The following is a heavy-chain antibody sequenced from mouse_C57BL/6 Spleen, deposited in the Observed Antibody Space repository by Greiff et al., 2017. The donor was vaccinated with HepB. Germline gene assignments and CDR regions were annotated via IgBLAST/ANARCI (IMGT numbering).Heavy chain of an antibody. CDR1: GYTFTSYW. Sequence: VQLQQPGTELVKPGASVKLSCKASGYTFTSYWMHWVKQRPGQGLEWIGNINPSNGGTNYNEKFKSKATLTVDKSSSTAYMQLSSLTSEDSAVYYCARETIVRRYAMDYWGQGTSVTVSS. V-gene: IGHV1-53*01. J-gene: IGHJ4*01. CDR2: INPSNGGT. D-gene: IGHD2-5*01. CDR3: ARETIVRRYAMDY.